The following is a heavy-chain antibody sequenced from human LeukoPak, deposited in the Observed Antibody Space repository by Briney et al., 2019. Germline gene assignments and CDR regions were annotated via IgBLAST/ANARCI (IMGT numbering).Heavy chain of an antibody. V-gene: IGHV1-46*01. CDR3: ARGAIAAYYYDCLDY. CDR1: RYTLTSYF. J-gene: IGHJ4*02. CDR2: INPSGGST. Sequence: ASVKVSCKASRYTLTSYFMHCVPQAPGQGLEWMGIINPSGGSTSYAQKFQGRVTMTRDTSTSTVYMELSSLRSEDTAVYYCARGAIAAYYYDCLDYWGQGTLVTVSS. D-gene: IGHD3-22*01.